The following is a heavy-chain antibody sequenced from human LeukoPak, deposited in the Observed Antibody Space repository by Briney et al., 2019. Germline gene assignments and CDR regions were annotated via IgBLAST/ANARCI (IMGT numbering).Heavy chain of an antibody. D-gene: IGHD3-22*01. J-gene: IGHJ3*02. V-gene: IGHV1-2*02. CDR2: INPNSGGT. CDR1: GYTFTGYY. CDR3: ARVAWDYYDSSGYPSPDAFDI. Sequence: GASVKVSCKASGYTFTGYYMHWVRQAPGQGLEWMGWINPNSGGTNYAQKFQGRVTMTRDTSISTAYMELSRLRSDDTAVYYCARVAWDYYDSSGYPSPDAFDIWGQGTMVTVSS.